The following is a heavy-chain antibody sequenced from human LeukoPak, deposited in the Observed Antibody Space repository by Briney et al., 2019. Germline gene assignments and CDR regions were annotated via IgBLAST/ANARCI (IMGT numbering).Heavy chain of an antibody. D-gene: IGHD2-15*01. Sequence: SETLSLTCTVSGGSISSSSYYWGWIRQPPGKGLEWIGSIYYSGSTYYNPSLKSRVTISVDTSKDQFSLKLSSVTAADTAVYYCARGYCSGGSCYSYYYYNYMDVWGKGTTVTVSS. V-gene: IGHV4-39*07. J-gene: IGHJ6*03. CDR1: GGSISSSSYY. CDR3: ARGYCSGGSCYSYYYYNYMDV. CDR2: IYYSGST.